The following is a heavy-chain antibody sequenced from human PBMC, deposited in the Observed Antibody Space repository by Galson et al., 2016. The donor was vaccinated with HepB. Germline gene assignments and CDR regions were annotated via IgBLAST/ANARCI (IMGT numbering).Heavy chain of an antibody. V-gene: IGHV3-7*01. D-gene: IGHD6-25*01. CDR3: VRDHIGGHTFDH. CDR2: INQVGSQM. J-gene: IGHJ4*02. CDR1: GFPFMTYW. Sequence: SLRLSCAASGFPFMTYWMYWVRQTPGRGLEFVASINQVGSQMYYVDSVTGRFTVSRDNAKNSIYLDMTSLTVEDTAVYYCVRDHIGGHTFDHWGRGTLVTVSS.